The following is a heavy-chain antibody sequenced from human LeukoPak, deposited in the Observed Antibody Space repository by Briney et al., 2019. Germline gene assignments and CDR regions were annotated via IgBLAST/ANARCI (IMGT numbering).Heavy chain of an antibody. V-gene: IGHV1-46*01. D-gene: IGHD1-26*01. CDR2: INPSGGST. Sequence: ASVKVSCKASGYTFTSYYMHWVRQAPGQGLEWMGIINPSGGSTSYAQKFQGRVTMTRDMSTSTDYMELTSLTSDDTAMYYCARDNSVGETAWWFDPWGQGTLVTVSS. J-gene: IGHJ5*02. CDR1: GYTFTSYY. CDR3: ARDNSVGETAWWFDP.